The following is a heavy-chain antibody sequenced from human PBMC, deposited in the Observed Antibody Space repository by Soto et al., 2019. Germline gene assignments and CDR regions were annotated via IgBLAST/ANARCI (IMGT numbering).Heavy chain of an antibody. CDR3: ARRDTSGFLRYFDN. CDR1: GGTLSSFINYP. D-gene: IGHD3-3*01. J-gene: IGHJ4*02. V-gene: IGHV1-69*06. Sequence: QMQLVQFGAEVKKPGSSVKVSCKASGGTLSSFINYPINWVRQAPGQGLEWMGGIVPNVGTVNYAQKFQGRVTITADKSTGTAYMEVSSLRSGDTALYYCARRDTSGFLRYFDNWGQGTLVTVSS. CDR2: IVPNVGTV.